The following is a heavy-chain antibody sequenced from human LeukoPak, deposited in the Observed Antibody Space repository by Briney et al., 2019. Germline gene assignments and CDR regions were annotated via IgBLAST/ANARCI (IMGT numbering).Heavy chain of an antibody. D-gene: IGHD4-11*01. CDR1: GFTFSSYW. CDR3: ARSFDYSSPIDY. CDR2: INSDGSST. Sequence: GGSLRLSCAPSGFTFSSYWMHWVRQAPGKGLVWVSRINSDGSSTSYADSVKGRFTISRDNAKNTLYLQMNSLRAEDTAVYYCARSFDYSSPIDYWGQGTLVTVSS. V-gene: IGHV3-74*01. J-gene: IGHJ4*02.